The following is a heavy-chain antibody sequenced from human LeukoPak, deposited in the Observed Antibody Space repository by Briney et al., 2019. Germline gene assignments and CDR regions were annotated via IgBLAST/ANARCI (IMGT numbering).Heavy chain of an antibody. J-gene: IGHJ4*02. V-gene: IGHV4-34*01. Sequence: SETLSLTCAVYGGSFSGYYWSWIRQPPGKGLEWIGEINHSGSTNYNPSLKSRVTISVDTSKNQFSLKLSSVTAADTAVYYCARGRGGKYKWGQGTLATVSS. CDR2: INHSGST. CDR3: ARGRGGKYK. D-gene: IGHD4-23*01. CDR1: GGSFSGYY.